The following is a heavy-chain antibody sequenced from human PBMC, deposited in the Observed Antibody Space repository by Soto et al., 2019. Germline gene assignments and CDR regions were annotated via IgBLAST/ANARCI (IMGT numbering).Heavy chain of an antibody. CDR2: LYNTGST. Sequence: SETLSLTCTVSGASISRYYWSWIRQSPGKGLEWIGYLYNTGSTIYNPSLKSRVTISVDTSKNQFSLKMNSVTAADTAVYYCARDLWGYCGADCYPLDVWGQGTTVTVS. CDR1: GASISRYY. V-gene: IGHV4-59*01. CDR3: ARDLWGYCGADCYPLDV. D-gene: IGHD2-21*02. J-gene: IGHJ6*02.